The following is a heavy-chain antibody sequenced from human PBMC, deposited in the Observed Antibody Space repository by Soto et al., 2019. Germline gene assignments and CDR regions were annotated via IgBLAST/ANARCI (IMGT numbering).Heavy chain of an antibody. CDR3: ARPAYCNSASCFRLDY. V-gene: IGHV3-33*01. D-gene: IGHD2-2*01. J-gene: IGHJ4*02. CDR2: IWSDGTTK. Sequence: PGGSLRLSCAASGFTFSSYGMNWVRQAPGKGLEWVAVIWSDGTTKDYTDSVRGRFAISRDNSKNTAYLEMNSLRVEDTAVYFCARPAYCNSASCFRLDYWGQGTPVTVSS. CDR1: GFTFSSYG.